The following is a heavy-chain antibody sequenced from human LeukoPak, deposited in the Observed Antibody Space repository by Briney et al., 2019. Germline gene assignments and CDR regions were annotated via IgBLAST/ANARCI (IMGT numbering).Heavy chain of an antibody. D-gene: IGHD3-3*01. J-gene: IGHJ4*02. CDR3: ARASRITIFGVVSYYFDY. V-gene: IGHV4-31*03. CDR1: GGSISSGGYY. CDR2: IYYSGST. Sequence: PSETLSLTCTVSGGSISSGGYYWSWIRQHPGKGLEWIGYIYYSGSTYYNPSLKSRLTISVDTSKNQFSLKLSSVIAADTAVYYCARASRITIFGVVSYYFDYWGQGTLVTVSS.